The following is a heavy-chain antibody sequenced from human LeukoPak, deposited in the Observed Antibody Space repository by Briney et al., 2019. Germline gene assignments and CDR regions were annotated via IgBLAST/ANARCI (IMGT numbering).Heavy chain of an antibody. J-gene: IGHJ5*01. CDR1: GFSFRTHW. V-gene: IGHV3-74*01. D-gene: IGHD6-19*01. CDR2: INSDGNNT. CDR3: ARDNAPQTYSSGWYDS. Sequence: GGSLRLSCAASGFSFRTHWMHWVRQASGTGLVWVSRINSDGNNTNYAESVKGRFTISRDSAKNTLYLQMNSLRAEDSAVYYCARDNAPQTYSSGWYDSWGQGALVTVSS.